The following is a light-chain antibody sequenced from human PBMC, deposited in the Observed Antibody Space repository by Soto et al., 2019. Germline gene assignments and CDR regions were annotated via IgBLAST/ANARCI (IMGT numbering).Light chain of an antibody. J-gene: IGKJ5*01. Sequence: EIVLTQSPGTLSLSPGERATLSCRVSQSVSGSYLAWYQQKPGQAPRLLIYDASNRATGIPARFSGSGSGTDFTLTISSLEPEDFAVYYCQQRSNWPITFGQGTRLEIK. CDR3: QQRSNWPIT. CDR2: DAS. V-gene: IGKV3D-20*02. CDR1: QSVSGSY.